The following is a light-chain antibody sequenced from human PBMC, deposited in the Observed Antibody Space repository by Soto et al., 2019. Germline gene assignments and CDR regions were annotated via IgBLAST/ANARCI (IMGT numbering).Light chain of an antibody. J-gene: IGKJ5*01. Sequence: IQLTQSPSSLSASVGDRVTITCRASQGISSYLAWYQQKPGKAPKLLIYAASTLQSGVPSRFSGSGSGTDFTPTIRSLQPEDFATYYCQQLNSYPITFGQGTRLEIK. CDR2: AAS. V-gene: IGKV1-9*01. CDR1: QGISSY. CDR3: QQLNSYPIT.